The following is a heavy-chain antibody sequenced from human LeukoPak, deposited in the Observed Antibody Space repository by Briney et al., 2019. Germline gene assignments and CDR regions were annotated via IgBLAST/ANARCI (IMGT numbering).Heavy chain of an antibody. CDR3: TTHAHKYYYDSSGYYFTARGAFDI. CDR2: IRSKANSYAT. V-gene: IGHV3-73*01. J-gene: IGHJ3*02. D-gene: IGHD3-22*01. Sequence: GGSLRLSCAASGFTFSGSAMHWVRQASGKGLAWVGRIRSKANSYATAYAASVKGRFTISRDDSKNTAYLQMNSLKTEDTAVYYCTTHAHKYYYDSSGYYFTARGAFDIWGQGTMVTVSS. CDR1: GFTFSGSA.